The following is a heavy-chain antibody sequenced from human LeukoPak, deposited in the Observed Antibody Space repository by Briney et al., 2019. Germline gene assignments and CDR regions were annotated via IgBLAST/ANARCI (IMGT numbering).Heavy chain of an antibody. Sequence: GGSLRLSCAASGFTFSSYSMNWVRQAPGKGLEWVSSISSSSSYIYYADSVKGRFTISRDNAKNSLYLQMNSLRAEDTAVHYCARDLPPKGTIFGVNYMDVWGKGTTVTVSS. J-gene: IGHJ6*03. CDR1: GFTFSSYS. CDR2: ISSSSSYI. V-gene: IGHV3-21*01. CDR3: ARDLPPKGTIFGVNYMDV. D-gene: IGHD3-3*01.